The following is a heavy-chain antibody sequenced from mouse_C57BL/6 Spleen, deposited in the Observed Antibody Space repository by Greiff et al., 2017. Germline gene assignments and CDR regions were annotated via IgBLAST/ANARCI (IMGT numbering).Heavy chain of an antibody. CDR2: IRLKSDNYAT. Sequence: EVHLVESGGGLVQPGGSMKLSCVASGFTFSNYWMNWVRQSPEKGLEWVAQIRLKSDNYATHYAESVKGRFTISRDDSKSSVYLQMNNLRAEDTGIYYCTAFITTVVSYFDYWGQGTTLTVSS. V-gene: IGHV6-3*01. CDR3: TAFITTVVSYFDY. D-gene: IGHD1-1*01. CDR1: GFTFSNYW. J-gene: IGHJ2*01.